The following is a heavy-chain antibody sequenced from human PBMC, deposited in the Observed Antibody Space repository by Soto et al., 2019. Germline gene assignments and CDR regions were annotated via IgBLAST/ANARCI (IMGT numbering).Heavy chain of an antibody. CDR3: ARHHYGAEGRLDY. J-gene: IGHJ4*02. CDR1: GGSISSYY. CDR2: IYYSGST. D-gene: IGHD4-17*01. Sequence: SETLSLTCTVSGGSISSYYWSWIRQPPGKGLEWIGYIYYSGSTNYNPSLKSRVTISVDTSKNQFSLKLSSVTAADTAVYYCARHHYGAEGRLDYWGQGTLVTVSS. V-gene: IGHV4-59*01.